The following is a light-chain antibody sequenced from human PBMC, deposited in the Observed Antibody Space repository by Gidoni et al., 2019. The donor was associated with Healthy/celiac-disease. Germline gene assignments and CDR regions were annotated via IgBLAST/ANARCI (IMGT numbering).Light chain of an antibody. Sequence: DNVMTQTPLARTVTPGEPASISCRSSQSLLHSNGYNYLDWYLQKPGQSPQLMIYLGSNRASGVPDRFSGSGSGTDFTLKISRVEAEDVGVYYCMQALQTPYTFGQGTKLEIK. CDR1: QSLLHSNGYNY. J-gene: IGKJ2*01. V-gene: IGKV2-28*01. CDR2: LGS. CDR3: MQALQTPYT.